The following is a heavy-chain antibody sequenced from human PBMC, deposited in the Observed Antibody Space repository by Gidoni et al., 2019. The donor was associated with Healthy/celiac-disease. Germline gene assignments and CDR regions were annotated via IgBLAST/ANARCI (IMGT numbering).Heavy chain of an antibody. CDR2: ISGSGGST. D-gene: IGHD3-22*01. CDR1: GFTFSSYA. V-gene: IGHV3-23*01. CDR3: AKGYYYDSSGYSTVDAFDI. J-gene: IGHJ3*02. Sequence: EVQLLESGGGLVQPGGSLRLSCPASGFTFSSYAMRWVRQAPGKGLVWVSAISGSGGSTYYADSVKGRFTISRDNSKNTLYLQMNSLRAEDTAVYYCAKGYYYDSSGYSTVDAFDIWGQGTMVTVSS.